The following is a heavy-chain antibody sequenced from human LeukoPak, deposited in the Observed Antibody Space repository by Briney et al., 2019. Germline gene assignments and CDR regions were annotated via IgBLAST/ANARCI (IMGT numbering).Heavy chain of an antibody. CDR3: ARAREAVAGDFDY. CDR1: GGSISSYY. D-gene: IGHD6-19*01. Sequence: SETLSLTCTVSGGSISSYYWSWIRQPPGKGLEWIGYIYYSGSTNYNPSLKSRVTISVDTSKNQFSLKLSSVTAADTAVYYCARAREAVAGDFDYWGQGTLVTVSS. CDR2: IYYSGST. V-gene: IGHV4-59*01. J-gene: IGHJ4*02.